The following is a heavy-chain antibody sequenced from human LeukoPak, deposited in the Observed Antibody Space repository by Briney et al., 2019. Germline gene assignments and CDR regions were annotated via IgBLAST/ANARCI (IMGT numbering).Heavy chain of an antibody. CDR1: GLTVSSNY. CDR2: IYSGGST. Sequence: GGSLRLSCAPSGLTVSSNYMSWVRQAPGKGLEWVSVIYSGGSTYCADSVKGRFTISRDNSKNTLYLQMNSLRAEDTAVYYCARDLRNWAAFDYWGQGTLVTVSS. V-gene: IGHV3-66*01. J-gene: IGHJ4*02. D-gene: IGHD7-27*01. CDR3: ARDLRNWAAFDY.